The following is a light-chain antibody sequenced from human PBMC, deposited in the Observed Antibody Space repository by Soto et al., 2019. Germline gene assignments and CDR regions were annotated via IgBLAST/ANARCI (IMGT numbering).Light chain of an antibody. CDR2: LGS. Sequence: DIVLTQSPLSLTVTPGEPASISCTSSESLLHRNGNTLLDWYLQKPGQSPQLLIYLGSNRASGVPDRFSGSGSGTDFTLKISRVEAEDVGVYYCMQALQTLWTFGQGTKVDIK. CDR1: ESLLHRNGNTL. J-gene: IGKJ1*01. V-gene: IGKV2-28*01. CDR3: MQALQTLWT.